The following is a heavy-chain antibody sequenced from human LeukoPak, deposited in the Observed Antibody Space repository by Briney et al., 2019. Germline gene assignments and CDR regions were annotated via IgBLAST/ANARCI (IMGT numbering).Heavy chain of an antibody. CDR1: GYTFTGYY. D-gene: IGHD3-22*01. Sequence: ASVKVSCKASGYTFTGYYMHCVRQAPGQGLEWMGWINPNSGGTNYAQKFQGRVTMTRDTSISTAYMELSRPRSDDTAVYYCARDHEGYYDSSGYSNWGQGTLVTVSS. CDR2: INPNSGGT. J-gene: IGHJ4*02. V-gene: IGHV1-2*02. CDR3: ARDHEGYYDSSGYSN.